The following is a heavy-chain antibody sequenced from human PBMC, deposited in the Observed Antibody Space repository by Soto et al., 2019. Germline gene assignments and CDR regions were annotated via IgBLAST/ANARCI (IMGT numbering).Heavy chain of an antibody. CDR3: ARYCSGGSCYSDAFDI. CDR1: GFTVSSNY. J-gene: IGHJ3*02. D-gene: IGHD2-15*01. Sequence: GGSLRLSCAASGFTVSSNYMSWVRQAPGKGLEWVSVIYSGGSTYYADSVKGRFTISRDNSKNTLYLQMNSLRAEDTAVYYCARYCSGGSCYSDAFDIWGQGTMVTVSS. V-gene: IGHV3-53*01. CDR2: IYSGGST.